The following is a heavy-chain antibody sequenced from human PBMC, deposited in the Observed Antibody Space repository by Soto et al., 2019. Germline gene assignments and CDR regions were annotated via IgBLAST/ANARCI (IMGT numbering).Heavy chain of an antibody. CDR1: GYTFTGYY. J-gene: IGHJ6*04. CDR2: INPNSGGT. V-gene: IGHV1-2*04. Sequence: GASVKVSCKASGYTFTGYYMHWVRQAPGQGLEWMGWINPNSGGTNYAQKFQGWVTMTRDTSISTAYMELSRLRSDDTAVYYCASGYCSGGSCHDGAQLAVWGKGTTVTVSS. D-gene: IGHD2-15*01. CDR3: ASGYCSGGSCHDGAQLAV.